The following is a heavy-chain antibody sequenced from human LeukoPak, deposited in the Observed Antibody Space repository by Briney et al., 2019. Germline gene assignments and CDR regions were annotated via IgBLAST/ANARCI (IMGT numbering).Heavy chain of an antibody. Sequence: SETLSLTCTVSGGSINSYYWSWIRQPPGKGLEWIGYIFYSGSTNYNPSLQSRVTISVDTSRNQFSLNLSSVTAADTAVYYCARGPARQYFDSWGRGTLVTVSS. J-gene: IGHJ4*02. CDR2: IFYSGST. V-gene: IGHV4-59*01. CDR3: ARGPARQYFDS. CDR1: GGSINSYY. D-gene: IGHD6-6*01.